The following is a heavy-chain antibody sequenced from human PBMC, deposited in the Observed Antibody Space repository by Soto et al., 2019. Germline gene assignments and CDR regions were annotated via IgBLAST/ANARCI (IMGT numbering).Heavy chain of an antibody. V-gene: IGHV1-18*01. CDR2: ISAYNGNK. CDR3: ARVYPDFWSGDAHYYYYHMDV. CDR1: GYTFTSYG. D-gene: IGHD3-3*01. Sequence: GASVKVSCKASGYTFTSYGISWVRQAPGQGLEWMGWISAYNGNKNYAQKLQGRVTMTTDTSTSTAYMELRSLRSDDTAVYYFARVYPDFWSGDAHYYYYHMDVWGKGTTVTVSS. J-gene: IGHJ6*03.